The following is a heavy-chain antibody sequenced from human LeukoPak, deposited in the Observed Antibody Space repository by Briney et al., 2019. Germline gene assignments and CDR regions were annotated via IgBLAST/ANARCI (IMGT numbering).Heavy chain of an antibody. Sequence: EASVKVSCKASGYTFTSYSISWVRQAPGQGLEWMGWISAYNGNTNYAQKLQGRVTMTTDTSTSTAYMELRSLRSDDTAVYYCARTLMALDGNLGWFDPWGQGTLVTVSS. J-gene: IGHJ5*02. CDR2: ISAYNGNT. CDR3: ARTLMALDGNLGWFDP. V-gene: IGHV1-18*01. CDR1: GYTFTSYS. D-gene: IGHD4-23*01.